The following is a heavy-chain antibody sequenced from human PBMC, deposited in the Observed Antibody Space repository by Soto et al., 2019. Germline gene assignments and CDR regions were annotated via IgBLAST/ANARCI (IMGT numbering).Heavy chain of an antibody. CDR1: GYTFTSYA. CDR3: ARSIVVVTALDY. J-gene: IGHJ4*02. CDR2: LNAGNGNT. D-gene: IGHD2-21*02. Sequence: QVQLVQSGAEEKKPGASVQVSCKASGYTFTSYAMHWVRQAPGQRLEWMGWLNAGNGNTKYSQKFQGGVTITRDTSASTAYMELSSLRYEDTAVYYCARSIVVVTALDYWGQGTLVTVSS. V-gene: IGHV1-3*05.